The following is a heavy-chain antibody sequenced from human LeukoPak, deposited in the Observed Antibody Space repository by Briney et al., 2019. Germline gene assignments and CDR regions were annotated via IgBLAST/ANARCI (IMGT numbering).Heavy chain of an antibody. CDR3: ARGYYCTHGVCYGGDFDN. Sequence: ASVKVSCKASGYTFTSYYMHWVRQAPGQGLEWMGIINPSGGSTSYAQKFQGRATMTTDTSTATAYMELRSLRSDDTAVYYCARGYYCTHGVCYGGDFDNWGQGTLVTVSS. CDR1: GYTFTSYY. D-gene: IGHD2-8*01. J-gene: IGHJ4*02. CDR2: INPSGGST. V-gene: IGHV1-46*01.